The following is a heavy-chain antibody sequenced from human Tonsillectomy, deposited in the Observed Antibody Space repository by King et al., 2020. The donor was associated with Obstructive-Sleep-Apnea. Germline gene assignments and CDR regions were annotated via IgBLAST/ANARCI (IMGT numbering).Heavy chain of an antibody. CDR2: ISYDGRNK. V-gene: IGHV3-30*04. CDR1: GFTFSSYA. J-gene: IGHJ6*02. CDR3: ARDRVYGPLTNYYYYGMDV. D-gene: IGHD6-13*01. Sequence: VQLVESGGGVVQPGRSLRLSCAASGFTFSSYAIHWVRQAPGKGLEWVASISYDGRNKYYADSVRGRFTISRDNSKNTLYLQMNSLRAEDTAVFYCARDRVYGPLTNYYYYGMDVWGQGTTVTVSS.